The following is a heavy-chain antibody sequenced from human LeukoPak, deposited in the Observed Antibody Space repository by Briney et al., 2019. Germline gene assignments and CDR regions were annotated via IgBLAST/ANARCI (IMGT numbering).Heavy chain of an antibody. V-gene: IGHV1-69*01. CDR3: AIVRVNCGSVDLVY. CDR2: IIPIFGTA. D-gene: IGHD2-21*01. J-gene: IGHJ4*02. Sequence: SLKVSCKASGGTFSSYAISWVRQAPGQGLEWMGGIIPIFGTANYAQTFQGRVTITADESTSTAYMELSSVSSAETAVYNCAIVRVNCGSVDLVYWGQGTLVSVSS. CDR1: GGTFSSYA.